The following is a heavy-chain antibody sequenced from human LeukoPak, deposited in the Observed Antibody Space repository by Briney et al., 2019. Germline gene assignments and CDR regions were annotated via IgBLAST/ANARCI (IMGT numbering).Heavy chain of an antibody. D-gene: IGHD2-2*02. V-gene: IGHV3-7*01. Sequence: PGGSLRLSCAASGFTFSSYWMSWVRQAPGKGLEWVANIKQDGSEKYYVDSVKGRFTISRDNAKNSLYLQMNSLRAEDTAVYYCARAGVVVPAAIAADYWGQGTLVTVSS. J-gene: IGHJ4*02. CDR1: GFTFSSYW. CDR3: ARAGVVVPAAIAADY. CDR2: IKQDGSEK.